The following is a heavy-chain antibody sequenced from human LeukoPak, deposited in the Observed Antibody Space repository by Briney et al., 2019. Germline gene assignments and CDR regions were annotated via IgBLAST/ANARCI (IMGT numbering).Heavy chain of an antibody. Sequence: SGPALVHPTPTLTLTFTFSGFSLSTSGMCVSWIRQPPVKALEWLAPIYWDDDKRYSPSLKSRLTITKDTSKNQVVLTMTNMDPVDTATYYCAHSALYDSSGYYTDAFDIWGQGTMVTVSS. CDR1: GFSLSTSGMC. CDR3: AHSALYDSSGYYTDAFDI. V-gene: IGHV2-5*08. CDR2: IYWDDDK. D-gene: IGHD3-22*01. J-gene: IGHJ3*02.